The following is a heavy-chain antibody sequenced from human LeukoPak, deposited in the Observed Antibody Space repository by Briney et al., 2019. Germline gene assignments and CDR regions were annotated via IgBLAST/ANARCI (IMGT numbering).Heavy chain of an antibody. D-gene: IGHD1-26*01. CDR2: INYNGNT. Sequence: SETLSLTCTVSGGSIRTNYWSWIRQTPAKGLEWIAYINYNGNTNSNPSLKSRVTISVDKSRSQFSLKLSSVTAADTAVYYCARHGQDTGNFYAHFDYWGQGILVTVSS. CDR3: ARHGQDTGNFYAHFDY. V-gene: IGHV4-59*08. J-gene: IGHJ4*02. CDR1: GGSIRTNY.